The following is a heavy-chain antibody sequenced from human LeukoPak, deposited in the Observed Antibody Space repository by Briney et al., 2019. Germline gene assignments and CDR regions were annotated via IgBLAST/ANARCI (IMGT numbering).Heavy chain of an antibody. CDR2: ISGSGGST. V-gene: IGHV3-23*01. CDR3: AKDKRAVAANYYMDV. D-gene: IGHD6-19*01. J-gene: IGHJ6*03. Sequence: PGGSLRLSCAASGFSFSTYAMNWVRQAPGRGLEWVSAISGSGGSTFYADSVKGRFTIFRDNSKNTLYLQMNSLRAEDTAVYYCAKDKRAVAANYYMDVWGKGTTVTISS. CDR1: GFSFSTYA.